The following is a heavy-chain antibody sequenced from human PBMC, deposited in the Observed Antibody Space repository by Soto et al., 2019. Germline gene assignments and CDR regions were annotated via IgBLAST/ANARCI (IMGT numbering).Heavy chain of an antibody. CDR1: GITFSNAW. CDR2: ISVSGDNI. Sequence: PWGSLRLSCAASGITFSNAWMNWIRRAPGRGLEWVASISVSGDNIYYGASVQGRFTISRDNSKRSVFLDLNSLRAEDTAVYYCAKGKISTTTYTSFDSWGQGTLVTVSS. D-gene: IGHD1-26*01. V-gene: IGHV3-21*04. J-gene: IGHJ5*01. CDR3: AKGKISTTTYTSFDS.